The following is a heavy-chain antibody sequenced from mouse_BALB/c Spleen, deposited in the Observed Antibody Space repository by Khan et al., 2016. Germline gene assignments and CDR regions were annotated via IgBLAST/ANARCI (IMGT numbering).Heavy chain of an antibody. CDR3: ASYYGSSYDYFDY. CDR2: IYPGDGDT. Sequence: QVQLKQSGAELARPGASVKLSCKASGYTFTSYWMQWVKQRPGQGLEWIGAIYPGDGDTRYTQKLKGKATLTADKSSSTAYMQLSSLASGDSAVYYWASYYGSSYDYFDYWGQGTTLTVSS. V-gene: IGHV1-87*01. CDR1: GYTFTSYW. J-gene: IGHJ2*01. D-gene: IGHD1-1*01.